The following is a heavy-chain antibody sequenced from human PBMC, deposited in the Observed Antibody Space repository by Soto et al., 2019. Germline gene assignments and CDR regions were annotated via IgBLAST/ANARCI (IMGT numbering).Heavy chain of an antibody. CDR2: IWYDGSNK. J-gene: IGHJ6*02. CDR1: GFTFSSYG. V-gene: IGHV3-33*01. CDR3: ARDLLTASLPMDV. Sequence: GGSLRLSCAASGFTFSSYGMHWVRQAPGKGLEWVAVIWYDGSNKYYADSVKGRFTISRDNSKNTLYLQMNSLRAEDTAVYYCARDLLTASLPMDVWGQGTTVTVSS.